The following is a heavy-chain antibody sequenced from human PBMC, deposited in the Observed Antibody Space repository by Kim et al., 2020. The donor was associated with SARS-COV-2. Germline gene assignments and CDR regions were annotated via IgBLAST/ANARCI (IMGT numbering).Heavy chain of an antibody. CDR3: ARGPLRRGAVAGVYYYGMDV. CDR2: INHSGST. V-gene: IGHV4-34*01. Sequence: SETLSLTCAVYGGSFSGYYWSWIRQPPGKGLEWIGEINHSGSTNYNPSLKSRVTISVDTSKNQFSLKLSSVTAADTAVYYCARGPLRRGAVAGVYYYGMDVWGQGTTVTVSS. D-gene: IGHD6-19*01. CDR1: GGSFSGYY. J-gene: IGHJ6*02.